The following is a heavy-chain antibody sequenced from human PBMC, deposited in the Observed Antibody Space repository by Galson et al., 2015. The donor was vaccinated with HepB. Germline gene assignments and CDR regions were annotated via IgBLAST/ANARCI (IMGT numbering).Heavy chain of an antibody. D-gene: IGHD2-2*01. V-gene: IGHV3-64D*06. CDR2: ISSNGGST. CDR1: GFTFSSYA. Sequence: SLRLSCAASGFTFSSYAMHWVRQAPGKGLEYVSAISSNGGSTYYADSVKGRFTISRDNSKNTLYLQMSSLRAEDTAVYYCVKEAKHGQLLWSYYYYGMDVWGQGTTVTVSS. J-gene: IGHJ6*02. CDR3: VKEAKHGQLLWSYYYYGMDV.